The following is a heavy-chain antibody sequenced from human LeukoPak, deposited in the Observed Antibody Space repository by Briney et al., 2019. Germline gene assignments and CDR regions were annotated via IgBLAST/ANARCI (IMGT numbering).Heavy chain of an antibody. CDR3: VKDFGRRRGTPDS. CDR2: INSDGSSI. D-gene: IGHD3-3*01. CDR1: GFTFSTYW. V-gene: IGHV3-74*01. J-gene: IGHJ4*02. Sequence: GGSLGLSCAASGFTFSTYWMHWVRQAPGKGLVWFSRINSDGSSISYADSVKGRFTISRDNSKSILYLQMNGLRSEDTAVYYCVKDFGRRRGTPDSWGQGTLVTVSS.